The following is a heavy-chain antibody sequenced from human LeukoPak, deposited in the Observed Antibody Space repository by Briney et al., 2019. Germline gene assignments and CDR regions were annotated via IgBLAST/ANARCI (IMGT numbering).Heavy chain of an antibody. CDR3: ATQYYYDSSGGFDP. D-gene: IGHD3-22*01. J-gene: IGHJ5*02. CDR2: IYYSGST. V-gene: IGHV4-59*01. CDR1: GGSISSYY. Sequence: SETLSLTCTVSGGSISSYYWSWTRQPPGKGLEWIGYIYYSGSTNYNPSLKSRVTISVDTSKNQFSLKLSSVTAADTAVYYCATQYYYDSSGGFDPWGQGTLVTVSS.